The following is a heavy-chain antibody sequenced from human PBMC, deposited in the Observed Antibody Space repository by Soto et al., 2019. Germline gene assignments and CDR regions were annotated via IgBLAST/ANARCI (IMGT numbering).Heavy chain of an antibody. D-gene: IGHD3-10*01. CDR1: GYTFTSYG. CDR3: ARGDYYGSGSIPFDP. CDR2: IIPIFGTA. V-gene: IGHV1-69*13. J-gene: IGHJ5*02. Sequence: ASVKVSCKASGYTFTSYGISWVRQAPGQGLEWMGGIIPIFGTANYAQKFQGRVTITADESTSTAYMELSSLRSEDTAVYYCARGDYYGSGSIPFDPWGQGTLVTVSS.